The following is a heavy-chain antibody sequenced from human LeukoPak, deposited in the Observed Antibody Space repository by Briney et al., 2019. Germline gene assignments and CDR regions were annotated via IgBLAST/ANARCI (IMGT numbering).Heavy chain of an antibody. CDR1: GGTFSSYA. Sequence: SVKVSCKASGGTFSSYAISWVRQAPGQGLEWMGGIIPIFGTANYAQKFQGRVTITADKSTSTAYMELSSLRSEDTAVYYCATSSIAARDPRKNAFDIWGQGTMVSVSS. V-gene: IGHV1-69*06. CDR3: ATSSIAARDPRKNAFDI. CDR2: IIPIFGTA. J-gene: IGHJ3*02. D-gene: IGHD6-6*01.